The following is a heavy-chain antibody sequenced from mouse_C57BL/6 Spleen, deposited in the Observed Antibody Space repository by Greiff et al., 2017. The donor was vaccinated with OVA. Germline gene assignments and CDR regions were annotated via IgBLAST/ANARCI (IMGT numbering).Heavy chain of an antibody. CDR2: IDPSDSYT. CDR3: AREGGFAY. Sequence: QVQLQQPGAELVKPGASVKLSCKASGYTFTSYWMQWVKPRPGQGLEWIGEIDPSDSYTNYNQKFKGKATLTVDTSSSTAYMQLSSLTSEDSAVYYCAREGGFAYWGQGTLVTVSA. V-gene: IGHV1-50*01. CDR1: GYTFTSYW. J-gene: IGHJ3*01.